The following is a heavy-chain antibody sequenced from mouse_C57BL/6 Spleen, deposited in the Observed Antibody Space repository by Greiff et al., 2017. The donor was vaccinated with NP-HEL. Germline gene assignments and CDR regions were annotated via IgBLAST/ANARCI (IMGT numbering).Heavy chain of an antibody. CDR2: ISDCDSYT. Sequence: DVKLVESGGGLVKPGGSLKLSCAASGFTFSSYAMHWVRQSPEQRLEWVGNISDCDSYTYYPHNVKGRFTISRDNAKNNLYLHMSHLKSEDTAMYYCARGGEDYWGQGTSVTVSS. V-gene: IGHV5-4*03. CDR1: GFTFSSYA. CDR3: ARGGEDY. J-gene: IGHJ4*01.